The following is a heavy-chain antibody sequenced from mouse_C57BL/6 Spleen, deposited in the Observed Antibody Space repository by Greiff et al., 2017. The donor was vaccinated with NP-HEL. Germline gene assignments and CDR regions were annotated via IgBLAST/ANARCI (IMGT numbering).Heavy chain of an antibody. CDR1: GYTFTDYE. CDR2: IDPETGGT. Sequence: QVQLKESGAELVRPGASVTLSCKASGYTFTDYEMHWVKQTPVHGLEWIGAIDPETGGTAYNQKFKGKAILTADKSSSTAYMELRSLTSEDSAVYYCTSGGRFAYWGQGTLVTVSA. CDR3: TSGGRFAY. V-gene: IGHV1-15*01. J-gene: IGHJ3*01.